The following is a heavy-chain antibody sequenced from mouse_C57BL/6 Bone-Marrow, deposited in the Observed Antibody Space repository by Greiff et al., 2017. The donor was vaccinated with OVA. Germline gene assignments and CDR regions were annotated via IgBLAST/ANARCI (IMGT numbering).Heavy chain of an antibody. J-gene: IGHJ1*03. Sequence: QVQLQQSGAELARPGASVKLSCKASGYTFTSYGISWVKQRTGQGLEWIGEIYPRSGNTYYNEKLKGKATLTADKSSSTAYMELRSLTSEDSAVYFCSYNYDGYWYFDVWGTGTTVTVSS. D-gene: IGHD2-12*01. CDR1: GYTFTSYG. V-gene: IGHV1-81*01. CDR2: IYPRSGNT. CDR3: SYNYDGYWYFDV.